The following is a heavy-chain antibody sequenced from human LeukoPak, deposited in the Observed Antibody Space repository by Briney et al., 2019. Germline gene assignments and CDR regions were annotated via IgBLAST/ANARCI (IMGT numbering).Heavy chain of an antibody. D-gene: IGHD6-19*01. Sequence: GGSLRLSCAASGFTFSSYAMHWVRQAPGKGLEWVAVISYDGSNKYYADSVKGRFTISRDNSKNTLYLQMNSLRAEDTAVYYCAKDIGSGWHRGGYFDYWGQGTLVTVSS. CDR2: ISYDGSNK. J-gene: IGHJ4*02. V-gene: IGHV3-30-3*01. CDR3: AKDIGSGWHRGGYFDY. CDR1: GFTFSSYA.